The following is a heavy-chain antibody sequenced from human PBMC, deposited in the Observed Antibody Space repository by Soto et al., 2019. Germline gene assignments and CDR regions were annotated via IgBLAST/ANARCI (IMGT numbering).Heavy chain of an antibody. J-gene: IGHJ4*02. CDR2: ISSNGGST. CDR1: GFTFSSYA. Sequence: GGSLRLSCAASGFTFSSYAMHWVRQAPGKGLEYVSAISSNGGSTYYANSVKGRFTISRDNSKNTLYLQMGSLRAEDMAVYYCASGTSTVTGPFDYWGQGTLVTVSS. D-gene: IGHD4-17*01. V-gene: IGHV3-64*01. CDR3: ASGTSTVTGPFDY.